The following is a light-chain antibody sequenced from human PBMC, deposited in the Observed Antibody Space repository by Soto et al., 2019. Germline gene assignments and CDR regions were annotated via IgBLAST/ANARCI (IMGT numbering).Light chain of an antibody. CDR3: QQSYNIPLT. J-gene: IGKJ4*01. Sequence: DIQMTQSPSSLSASVGDRVSLSCRASQNMNQNLNWYQQKPGKAPKLLIFGTSSLQTGVPSRFSAAGSGTDFTLTISSLQPEDFATYYCQQSYNIPLTFGGGTKVDVK. CDR2: GTS. V-gene: IGKV1-39*01. CDR1: QNMNQN.